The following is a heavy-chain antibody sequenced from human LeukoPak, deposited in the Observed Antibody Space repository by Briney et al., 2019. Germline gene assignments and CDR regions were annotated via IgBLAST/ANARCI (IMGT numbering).Heavy chain of an antibody. D-gene: IGHD3-3*01. J-gene: IGHJ6*02. Sequence: GGSLRLSCAASGFTVSSNYMSWVRQAPGKGLEWVSVIYSGGSTYYADSVKGRFTISRDNSKNTRYLQMNSLRAEDTAVYYCAREKNYDFWSGYFSTARTFYYGMDVWGQGTTVTVSS. V-gene: IGHV3-66*01. CDR2: IYSGGST. CDR1: GFTVSSNY. CDR3: AREKNYDFWSGYFSTARTFYYGMDV.